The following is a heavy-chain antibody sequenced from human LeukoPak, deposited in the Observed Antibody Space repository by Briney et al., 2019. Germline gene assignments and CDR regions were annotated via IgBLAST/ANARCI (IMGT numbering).Heavy chain of an antibody. CDR2: ISAYNGNT. CDR1: GYSFTSYG. CDR3: ARSRDYGDYVIAFDI. V-gene: IGHV1-18*01. J-gene: IGHJ3*02. Sequence: ASVKVSCKASGYSFTSYGISWVRQAPGQGLEWMGWISAYNGNTNYAQRLQGRVTMTTDTSTSTAYMELRSLRSDDTAVYYCARSRDYGDYVIAFDIWGQGTMVTVSS. D-gene: IGHD4-17*01.